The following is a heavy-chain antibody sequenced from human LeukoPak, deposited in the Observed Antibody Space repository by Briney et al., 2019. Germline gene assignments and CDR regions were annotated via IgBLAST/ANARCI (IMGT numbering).Heavy chain of an antibody. V-gene: IGHV3-30*18. CDR3: AKPPNRDLDFDY. Sequence: PGGSLRLPCVASGFTFSSYGMHWVRQAPGKGLEWVAVISYDGSNKYYADSVKGRFTISRDNSKNTLYLQMNSLRAEDTAVYYCAKPPNRDLDFDYWGQRTLVTVSS. D-gene: IGHD3-3*01. J-gene: IGHJ4*02. CDR1: GFTFSSYG. CDR2: ISYDGSNK.